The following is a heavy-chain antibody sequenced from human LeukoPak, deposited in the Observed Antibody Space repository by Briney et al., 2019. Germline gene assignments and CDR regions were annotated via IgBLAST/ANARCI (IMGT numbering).Heavy chain of an antibody. Sequence: KPSETLSLTCAVYGGSFSGYYWSWLRQPPGKGLEWIGEINHSGSTNYNPSLKSRVTISVDTSKNQFSLKLSSVTAADTAVYYCARAMLPYYGSGSYYDYWGQGTLVTVSS. CDR3: ARAMLPYYGSGSYYDY. J-gene: IGHJ4*02. V-gene: IGHV4-34*01. CDR1: GGSFSGYY. D-gene: IGHD3-10*01. CDR2: INHSGST.